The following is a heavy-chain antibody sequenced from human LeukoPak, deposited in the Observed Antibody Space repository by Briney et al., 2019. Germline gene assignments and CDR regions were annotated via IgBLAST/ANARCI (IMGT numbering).Heavy chain of an antibody. V-gene: IGHV3-30*02. D-gene: IGHD3-16*01. CDR3: AKRGTFGGFN. CDR1: GFTFSIYG. Sequence: GGSLRLSCAASGFTFSIYGMHWVRQAPGKGLEWVAFIRYDGTNEYYADSVKGRFTISRDNSKNTLYLQMNSLRPEDTAVYYCAKRGTFGGFNWGQGTLVTVSS. CDR2: IRYDGTNE. J-gene: IGHJ4*02.